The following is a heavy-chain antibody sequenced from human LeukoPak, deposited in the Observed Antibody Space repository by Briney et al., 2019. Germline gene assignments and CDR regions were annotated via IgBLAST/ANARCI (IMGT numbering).Heavy chain of an antibody. Sequence: GGSLRLSCAASGFTFSSYWMHWVRQAPGKGLEWVAVIWYDGSNKYYADSVKGRFTISRDNSKNTLYLQMNSLRAEDTAVYYCAREKGAFDIWGQGTMVTVSS. CDR2: IWYDGSNK. J-gene: IGHJ3*02. V-gene: IGHV3-33*08. CDR3: AREKGAFDI. CDR1: GFTFSSYW.